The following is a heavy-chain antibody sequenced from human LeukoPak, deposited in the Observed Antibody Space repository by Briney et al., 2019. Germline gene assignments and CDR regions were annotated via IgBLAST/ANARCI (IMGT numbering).Heavy chain of an antibody. Sequence: GGSLRLSCAASGFTFSSYAMHWVRQAPGKGLEWVAVISYDGSNKYYADSVKGRFTISRDNSKNTLYLQMKSLRAEDTAVYYCARDLHYYVAMDVWGQGTTVTVSS. CDR2: ISYDGSNK. D-gene: IGHD3-10*02. CDR1: GFTFSSYA. J-gene: IGHJ6*02. CDR3: ARDLHYYVAMDV. V-gene: IGHV3-30-3*01.